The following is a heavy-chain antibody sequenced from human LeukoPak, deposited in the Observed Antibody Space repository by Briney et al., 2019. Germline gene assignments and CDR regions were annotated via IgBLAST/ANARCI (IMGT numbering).Heavy chain of an antibody. CDR1: GYTFTSYG. CDR3: VREGGSSGYYYFQY. CDR2: ISAYNGNT. V-gene: IGHV1-18*01. J-gene: IGHJ1*01. Sequence: ASAKVSCKASGYTFTSYGISWVRQAPGQGLEWMGWISAYNGNTNYAQKLQGRVTMTTDTPTSTAYMELRSLRSDDTAVYFCVREGGSSGYYYFQYWGQGTLVTVSS. D-gene: IGHD3-22*01.